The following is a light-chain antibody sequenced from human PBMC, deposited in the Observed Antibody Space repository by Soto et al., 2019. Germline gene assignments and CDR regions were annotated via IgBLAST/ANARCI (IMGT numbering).Light chain of an antibody. J-gene: IGKJ5*01. CDR2: SAS. CDR3: QQTNSFPIT. V-gene: IGKV1-12*01. CDR1: HAINNY. Sequence: DIQMTQSPSSVSASVGDRVTITFRASHAINNYLAWYQLKPGKAPKLLIYSASSLQTGVPSRFSGSESGTDFTLTISSLQPEDFATYFCQQTNSFPITFGQGTRLEI.